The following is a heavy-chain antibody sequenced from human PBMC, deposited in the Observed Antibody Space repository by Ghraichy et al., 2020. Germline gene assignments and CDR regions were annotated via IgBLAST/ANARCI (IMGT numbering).Heavy chain of an antibody. CDR3: ARDKYSSSSAEYYYYGMDV. D-gene: IGHD6-6*01. J-gene: IGHJ6*02. CDR2: ISAYNGNT. Sequence: ASVKVSCKASGYTFTSYGISWVRQAPGQGLEWMGWISAYNGNTNYAQKLQGRVTMTTDTSTSTAYMELRSLRSDDTAVYYCARDKYSSSSAEYYYYGMDVWGQGTTVTVSS. V-gene: IGHV1-18*01. CDR1: GYTFTSYG.